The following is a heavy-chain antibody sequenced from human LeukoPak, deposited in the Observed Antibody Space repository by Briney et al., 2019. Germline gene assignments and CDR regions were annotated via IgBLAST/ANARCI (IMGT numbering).Heavy chain of an antibody. CDR3: ARGRITMVRGVISPFDP. CDR2: INPNSGGT. V-gene: IGHV1-2*02. Sequence: ASVNVSCKASGYTFSGYYMHWVRQAPGQGLEWMGWINPNSGGTNYAQKFQGRVTMTRDTSISTAYMELSRLRSDDTAVYYCARGRITMVRGVISPFDPWGQGTLVTVSS. D-gene: IGHD3-10*01. CDR1: GYTFSGYY. J-gene: IGHJ5*02.